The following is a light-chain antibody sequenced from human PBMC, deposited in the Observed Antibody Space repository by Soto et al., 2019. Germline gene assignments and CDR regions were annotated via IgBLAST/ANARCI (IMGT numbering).Light chain of an antibody. CDR1: QSVSSDY. CDR3: QQYDDSET. J-gene: IGKJ1*01. V-gene: IGKV3-20*01. Sequence: EIVLTQSPDTLSLSPGERATLSCRASQSVSSDYLAWYQQKPGQAHRLLIYGASNRATGVPDRFSGSGSGTDFTLTISRLEPEDFAVYYCQQYDDSETFGQGTKVDIK. CDR2: GAS.